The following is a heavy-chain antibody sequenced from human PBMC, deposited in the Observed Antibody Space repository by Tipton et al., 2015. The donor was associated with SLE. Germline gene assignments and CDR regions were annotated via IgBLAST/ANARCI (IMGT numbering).Heavy chain of an antibody. CDR1: GASISSDY. CDR3: ARLFAGDYRSVGYRFDP. CDR2: VHYSGST. Sequence: TLSLTCTVSGASISSDYWSWFRQPPGKGLEWIGYVHYSGSTNYNPSPKSRVSMSVDTSKNQIPLRLSSVTAADTAVYYCARLFAGDYRSVGYRFDPWGQGILVIVSS. D-gene: IGHD2-15*01. J-gene: IGHJ5*02. V-gene: IGHV4-59*08.